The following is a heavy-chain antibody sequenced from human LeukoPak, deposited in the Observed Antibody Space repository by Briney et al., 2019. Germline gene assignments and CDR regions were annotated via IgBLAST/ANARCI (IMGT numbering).Heavy chain of an antibody. Sequence: ASVKVSCKASGGTFSSYAISWVRQAPGQGLEWMGWMNPNSGNTGYAQKFQGRVTMTRNTSISTAYMELSSLRSEDTAVYYCARDGSGSLMTKNYYYGMDVWGQGTTVTVSS. CDR3: ARDGSGSLMTKNYYYGMDV. CDR1: GGTFSSYA. J-gene: IGHJ6*02. D-gene: IGHD3-10*01. V-gene: IGHV1-8*02. CDR2: MNPNSGNT.